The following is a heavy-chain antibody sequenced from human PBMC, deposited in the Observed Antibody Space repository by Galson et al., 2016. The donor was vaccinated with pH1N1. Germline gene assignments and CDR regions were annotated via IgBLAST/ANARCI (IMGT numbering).Heavy chain of an antibody. D-gene: IGHD6-13*01. J-gene: IGHJ4*02. CDR2: IGSSGNV. CDR1: GFTLSDYY. Sequence: SLRLSCAASGFTLSDYYMNWIRETPERGLEWLSSIGSSGNVAYADSVKGRLTISRDNAQNSLLLQMDNLRVDDTALYYCAREWGIGAAGPLDSWGQGALVIVSS. CDR3: AREWGIGAAGPLDS. V-gene: IGHV3-11*01.